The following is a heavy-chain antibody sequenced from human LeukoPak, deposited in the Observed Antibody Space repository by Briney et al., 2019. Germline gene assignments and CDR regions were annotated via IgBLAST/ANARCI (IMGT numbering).Heavy chain of an antibody. D-gene: IGHD3-10*01. CDR1: GGSISSYY. J-gene: IGHJ5*02. Sequence: SETLSLTCTVSGGSISSYYWSWIRQPPGKGLEWIGYIYYSGSTNYKPSLKSRVTISVDTSKNQFSLKLNSVTAADTAVYYCARGGYYGSGNNFRFDPWGQGTLVTVSS. CDR3: ARGGYYGSGNNFRFDP. CDR2: IYYSGST. V-gene: IGHV4-59*01.